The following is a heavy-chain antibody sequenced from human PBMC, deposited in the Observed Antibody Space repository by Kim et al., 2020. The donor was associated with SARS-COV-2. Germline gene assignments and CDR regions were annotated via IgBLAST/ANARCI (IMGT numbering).Heavy chain of an antibody. J-gene: IGHJ4*02. CDR3: ARARCGAGFSLGV. CDR1: GGTFTSYG. V-gene: IGHV1-69*13. CDR2: INPIGGTA. D-gene: IGHD3-16*02. Sequence: SVKVSCKAAGGTFTSYGINWVRQAPGQGLEWMGGINPIGGTADYAQKVQGRITITADASMRTDYMELRSLRIEDTAIYYCARARCGAGFSLGVWVQG.